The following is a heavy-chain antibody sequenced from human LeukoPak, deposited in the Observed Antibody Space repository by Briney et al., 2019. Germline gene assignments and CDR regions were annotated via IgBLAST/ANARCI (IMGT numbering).Heavy chain of an antibody. CDR3: ARDNIVLMVYAYFDY. J-gene: IGHJ4*02. V-gene: IGHV1-69*04. CDR1: QRTFCSYA. D-gene: IGHD2-8*01. Sequence: SVNVSCKPSQRTFCSYAISRLRQAPGHGLEWMGRIIPILGIANYAQKFQGRVTITADKSTSTAYMELSSLRSEDTAVYYCARDNIVLMVYAYFDYWGQGTLVTVSS. CDR2: IIPILGIA.